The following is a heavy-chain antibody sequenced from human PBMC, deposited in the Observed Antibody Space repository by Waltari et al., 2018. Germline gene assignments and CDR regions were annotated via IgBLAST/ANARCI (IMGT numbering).Heavy chain of an antibody. CDR1: GGSISSYY. J-gene: IGHJ3*02. CDR2: IYYSGST. Sequence: QVQLQESGPGLVKPSETLSLTCTVSGGSISSYYWSWIRQPPGKGLEWIGYIYYSGSTNYNPSLKSRVTISVDTSKNQFSLKLSSVTAADTAVYYCAFYYDTKGGAFDIWGQGTMVTVSS. CDR3: AFYYDTKGGAFDI. D-gene: IGHD3-22*01. V-gene: IGHV4-59*01.